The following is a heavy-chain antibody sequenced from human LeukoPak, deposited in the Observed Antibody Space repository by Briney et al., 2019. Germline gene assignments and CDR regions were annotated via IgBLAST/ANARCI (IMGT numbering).Heavy chain of an antibody. J-gene: IGHJ4*02. CDR2: ISSSGSTI. CDR3: ARVSRGYSYGREDY. V-gene: IGHV3-11*01. CDR1: GFTFSDYY. D-gene: IGHD5-18*01. Sequence: GGSLRLSCAASGFTFSDYYMSWIRQAPGKGLEWLSYISSSGSTIYNADSVKGRFTISRDNAKNSLYLQMNSLRAEDTAVYYCARVSRGYSYGREDYWGQGTLVTVSS.